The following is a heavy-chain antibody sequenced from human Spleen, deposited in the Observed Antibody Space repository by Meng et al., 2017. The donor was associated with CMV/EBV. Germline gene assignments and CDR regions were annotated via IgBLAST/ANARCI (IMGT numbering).Heavy chain of an antibody. CDR3: ARPSGRSIAAAAAFDP. Sequence: QVQLQQWGAGLLKPSETLSLICAVYGGSFSGYYWSCIRQPPGKGLEWIGESNHSGSTNYNPSLKSRVTISVDTSKNQFSLKLSSVTAADTAVYYCARPSGRSIAAAAAFDPWGQGTLVTVSS. CDR1: GGSFSGYY. D-gene: IGHD6-13*01. J-gene: IGHJ5*02. CDR2: SNHSGST. V-gene: IGHV4-34*01.